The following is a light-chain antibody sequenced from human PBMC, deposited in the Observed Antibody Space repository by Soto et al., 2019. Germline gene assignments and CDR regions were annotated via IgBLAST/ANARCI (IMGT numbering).Light chain of an antibody. Sequence: DIQMTQSPSTLSGSVGDRVTISCRASQTITSWVAWYQQVPGKAPKLLIYDASILQTGVPSRFSGSGSGTDFTLTINSLQPEDFATYYCQQAKSFPVTFGQGTRLEIK. CDR1: QTITSW. CDR2: DAS. J-gene: IGKJ5*01. CDR3: QQAKSFPVT. V-gene: IGKV1-12*01.